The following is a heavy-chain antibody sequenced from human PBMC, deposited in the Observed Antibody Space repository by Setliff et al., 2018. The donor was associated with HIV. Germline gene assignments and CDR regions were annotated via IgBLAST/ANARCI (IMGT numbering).Heavy chain of an antibody. J-gene: IGHJ6*03. CDR2: IIPIFDTT. CDR3: ARGSTIFGVATHGYYYYMDV. Sequence: SVKVSCKASGGTLSTYGISRVRQAPGQGLEWMGGIIPIFDTTNYAQKFRGRVTITADESTGTVYMELSSLRSEDTAVYYCARGSTIFGVATHGYYYYMDVWGTGTTVTVSS. CDR1: GGTLSTYG. D-gene: IGHD3-3*01. V-gene: IGHV1-69*13.